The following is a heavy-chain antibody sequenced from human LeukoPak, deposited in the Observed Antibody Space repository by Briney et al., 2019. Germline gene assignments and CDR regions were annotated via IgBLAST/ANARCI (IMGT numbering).Heavy chain of an antibody. D-gene: IGHD2-21*02. CDR3: ARVRSYCGGDCYPAEYFQH. Sequence: PGGSLRLSCAASGFTFSSYAMSWVRQAPGKGLEWVSALSGRGVSTYYADSVKGRFTISRDKSKSTLYLQMNSLGAEDTAVYYCARVRSYCGGDCYPAEYFQHWGQGTLVTVSS. CDR1: GFTFSSYA. J-gene: IGHJ1*01. CDR2: LSGRGVST. V-gene: IGHV3-23*01.